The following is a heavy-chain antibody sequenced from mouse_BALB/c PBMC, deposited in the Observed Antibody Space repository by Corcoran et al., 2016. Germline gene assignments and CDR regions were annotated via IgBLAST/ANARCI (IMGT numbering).Heavy chain of an antibody. CDR3: ARDYGSSHAWVAY. CDR2: INTYTGEP. Sequence: QIQLVQSGPELKKPGATVQISCKASGYTFTNYGMNWVKQAPGKGLKWMGWINTYTGEPTYADDFKGRFAFSLETSASTAYLQINNLKNEDTATYFCARDYGSSHAWVAYWGQGTLVTVSA. J-gene: IGHJ3*01. CDR1: GYTFTNYG. D-gene: IGHD1-1*01. V-gene: IGHV9-3-1*01.